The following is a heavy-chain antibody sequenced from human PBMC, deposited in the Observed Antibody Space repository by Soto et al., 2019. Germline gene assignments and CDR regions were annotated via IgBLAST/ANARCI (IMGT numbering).Heavy chain of an antibody. D-gene: IGHD1-1*01. CDR1: GYTFTSYG. CDR2: ISAHYGNT. J-gene: IGHJ4*02. CDR3: ARGGYGDY. Sequence: QVHLVQSGAEVKKPGASVKVSCKASGYTFTSYGITWVRQAPGQGLEWLGWISAHYGNTYYAQKLQGRVVSTRETSPSTAYMELRSLRSDDTAIYYGARGGYGDYWCQGDGVTFSS. V-gene: IGHV1-18*01.